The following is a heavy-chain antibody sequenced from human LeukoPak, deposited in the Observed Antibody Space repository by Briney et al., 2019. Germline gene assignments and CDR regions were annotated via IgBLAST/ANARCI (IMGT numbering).Heavy chain of an antibody. CDR1: DDSISGYY. J-gene: IGHJ5*02. D-gene: IGHD3-10*01. CDR2: LFYGGST. Sequence: SETLSLTCTVSDDSISGYYWSWVRQPPGKGLEWIAYLFYGGSTNYNPSLKSRVSMSVDTSKSQFSLNLTSVTAADTAIYYCARHESAFGWFDPWGQGTLVTVSS. V-gene: IGHV4-59*08. CDR3: ARHESAFGWFDP.